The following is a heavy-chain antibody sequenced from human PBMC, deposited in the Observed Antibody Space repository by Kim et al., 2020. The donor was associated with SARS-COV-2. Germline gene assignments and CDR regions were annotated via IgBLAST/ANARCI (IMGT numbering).Heavy chain of an antibody. V-gene: IGHV3-48*03. CDR1: GGIVSTDD. Sequence: GGSLRLSCAASGGIVSTDDKKWGRQAPGKGLEWISHMGSSSSPIYYANSVKGRFTVSRDNAKSSVFLQMKSLSVEDTAVYYCARDTSSWFTANFDYWGQGPLVTLSS. J-gene: IGHJ4*02. CDR2: MGSSSSPI. D-gene: IGHD6-13*01. CDR3: ARDTSSWFTANFDY.